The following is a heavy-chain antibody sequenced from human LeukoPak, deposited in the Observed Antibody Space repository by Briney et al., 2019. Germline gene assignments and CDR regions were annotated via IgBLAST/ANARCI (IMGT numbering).Heavy chain of an antibody. V-gene: IGHV4-59*08. CDR2: ISYTGST. D-gene: IGHD2-8*02. Sequence: SETLSLTCAVSGGSITPYYWNWIRQPPGNGLEWIGYISYTGSTIYNPSLKSRVTISVDASKNHFSLNLTSVTDADTAVYYCTRMAVGCTGYKWFDPWGQGTLVTVSS. J-gene: IGHJ5*02. CDR3: TRMAVGCTGYKWFDP. CDR1: GGSITPYY.